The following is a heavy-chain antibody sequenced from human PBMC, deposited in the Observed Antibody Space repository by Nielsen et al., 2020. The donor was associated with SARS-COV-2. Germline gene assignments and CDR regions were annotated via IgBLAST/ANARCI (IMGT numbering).Heavy chain of an antibody. V-gene: IGHV1-18*01. CDR1: GYTFTNYG. J-gene: IGHJ4*02. CDR3: ARGTGEDY. CDR2: ISAHNGNT. Sequence: ASVKVSCKASGYTFTNYGISWVRQAPGQGLEWMGWISAHNGNTKYVQKLQGRVTMTTDTSTSTAHMELRSLRSGDTAVYYCARGTGEDYWGQGTLVTVSS. D-gene: IGHD3/OR15-3a*01.